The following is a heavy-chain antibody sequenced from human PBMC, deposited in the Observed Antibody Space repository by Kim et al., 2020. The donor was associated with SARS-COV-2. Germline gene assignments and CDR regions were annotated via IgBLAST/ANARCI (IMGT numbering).Heavy chain of an antibody. CDR1: GASIRATTHY. Sequence: SETLSLTCTVSGASIRATTHYWGWIRRPTGRGLECIGSITYSGTTYYNPSLESRVTISVDTSKNQFSLKVNSVTAADSAMYYCARHEDLDYYGVDVWGQRTTVTVSS. CDR2: ITYSGTT. J-gene: IGHJ6*01. V-gene: IGHV4-39*01. D-gene: IGHD2-15*01. CDR3: ARHEDLDYYGVDV.